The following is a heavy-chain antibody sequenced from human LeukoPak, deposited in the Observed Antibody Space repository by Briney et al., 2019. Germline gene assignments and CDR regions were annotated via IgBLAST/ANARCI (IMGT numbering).Heavy chain of an antibody. V-gene: IGHV1-2*02. CDR2: INPNSGGT. D-gene: IGHD3-10*01. Sequence: ASVKVSCKASGYTFTSYGISWVRQAPGQGLEWMGRINPNSGGTDYAQKFQGRVTLTRDTSISTAYMELRSLRSDDTAVYYCARDNGAGRNWFDPWGQGTLVTVSS. CDR1: GYTFTSYG. CDR3: ARDNGAGRNWFDP. J-gene: IGHJ5*02.